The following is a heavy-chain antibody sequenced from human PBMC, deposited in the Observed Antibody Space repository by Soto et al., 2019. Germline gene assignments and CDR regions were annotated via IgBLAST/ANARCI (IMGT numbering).Heavy chain of an antibody. Sequence: ESLKISCKGLGYSFTNSWIGWVRQMPGNGLEWMGIIYPGDSDTRYSPSFQGQVTVSADRSTSTVFLQWASLKASDTAVYFCARKDKSGYFNWFDPWGQGTLVTVSS. J-gene: IGHJ5*02. V-gene: IGHV5-51*01. D-gene: IGHD3-22*01. CDR2: IYPGDSDT. CDR1: GYSFTNSW. CDR3: ARKDKSGYFNWFDP.